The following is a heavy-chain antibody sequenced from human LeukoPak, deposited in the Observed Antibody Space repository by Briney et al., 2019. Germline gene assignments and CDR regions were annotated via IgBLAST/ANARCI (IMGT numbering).Heavy chain of an antibody. CDR3: AKDSYYYGSGSFY. CDR2: ISGSGSST. Sequence: GGSLRLSCAASGFTFSSYAMSWVRQAPGKGLEWVSTISGSGSSTYYADSVKGRFTISRDNSKNTLYLQMNSLRAEDTAIYYCAKDSYYYGSGSFYWGQGTLVPVSS. D-gene: IGHD3-10*01. V-gene: IGHV3-23*01. J-gene: IGHJ4*02. CDR1: GFTFSSYA.